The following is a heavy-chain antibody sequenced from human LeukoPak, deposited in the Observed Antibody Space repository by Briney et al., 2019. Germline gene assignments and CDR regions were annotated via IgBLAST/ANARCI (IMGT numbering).Heavy chain of an antibody. V-gene: IGHV1-46*01. D-gene: IGHD6-19*01. J-gene: IGHJ4*02. CDR3: ARAHPPPFEQWLVLVDY. CDR2: INPSGGST. CDR1: GGTFSSYA. Sequence: GASVKVSCKASGGTFSSYAISWVRQAPGQGLEWMGMINPSGGSTRYAQNFQGRVTMTTDTSTSTAYMELRSLRSDDTAVYYCARAHPPPFEQWLVLVDYWGQGTLVTVSS.